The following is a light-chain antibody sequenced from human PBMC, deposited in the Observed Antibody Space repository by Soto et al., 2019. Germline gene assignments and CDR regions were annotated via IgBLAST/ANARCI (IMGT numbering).Light chain of an antibody. V-gene: IGKV1-5*03. CDR2: KAS. CDR1: QSIGDL. J-gene: IGKJ1*01. CDR3: QHYSAFSVT. Sequence: DIQMTQSPSTLSASVEDRVTITCRASQSIGDLLAWYQQKPGEAPKLLIYKASYLESGVPSRFSGSGSGTEFTLTISSLQPEDPATYYCQHYSAFSVTFGQGTKVDIK.